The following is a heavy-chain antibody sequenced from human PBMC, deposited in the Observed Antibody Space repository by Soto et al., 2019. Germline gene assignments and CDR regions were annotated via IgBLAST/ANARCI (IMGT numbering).Heavy chain of an antibody. CDR1: GYTFTSYG. V-gene: IGHV1-18*01. CDR3: ARDGGIYSNSWPFDY. J-gene: IGHJ4*02. Sequence: GASVKVSCKASGYTFTSYGISWVRQAPGQGLEWMGWISAYNGNTNYAQKLQGRVTMTTDTSTSTAYMELRSLRSDDTAVYYCARDGGIYSNSWPFDYWGQGTLVTVSS. CDR2: ISAYNGNT. D-gene: IGHD6-13*01.